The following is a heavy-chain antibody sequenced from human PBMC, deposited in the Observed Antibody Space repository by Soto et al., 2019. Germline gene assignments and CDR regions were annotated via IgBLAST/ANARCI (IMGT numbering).Heavy chain of an antibody. J-gene: IGHJ6*02. Sequence: SPTLSLTCAISGDSVSSNSAAWNWIRQSPSRGLEWLGRTYYRSKWYNDYAVSVKSRITINPDTSKNQFSLQLNSVTPEDTAVYYCARDSGYGDYVVVLDYYYGMDVWGQGTTVTVS. V-gene: IGHV6-1*01. CDR3: ARDSGYGDYVVVLDYYYGMDV. CDR2: TYYRSKWYN. D-gene: IGHD4-17*01. CDR1: GDSVSSNSAA.